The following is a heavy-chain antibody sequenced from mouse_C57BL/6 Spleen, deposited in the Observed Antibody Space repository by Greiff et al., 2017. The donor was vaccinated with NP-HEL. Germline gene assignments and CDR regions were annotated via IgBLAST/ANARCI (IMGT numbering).Heavy chain of an antibody. J-gene: IGHJ1*03. CDR3: ARRNLYGNYWYFDV. CDR2: IDPSDSET. V-gene: IGHV1-61*01. D-gene: IGHD2-1*01. CDR1: GYTFTSYW. Sequence: QVQLQQPGAELVKPGASVKMSCKASGYTFTSYWITWVKQRPGQGLEWIGNIDPSDSETHYNQKFKDKATLTVDKSSSTAYMQLSSLTSEDSAVYYCARRNLYGNYWYFDVWGTGTTVTVSS.